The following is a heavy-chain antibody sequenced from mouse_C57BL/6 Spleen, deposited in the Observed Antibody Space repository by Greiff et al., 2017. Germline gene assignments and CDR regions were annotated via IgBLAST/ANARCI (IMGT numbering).Heavy chain of an antibody. CDR1: GYTFTNYW. Sequence: VQLKESGAELVRPGTSVKMSCKASGYTFTNYWIGWAKQRPGHGLEWIGDIYPGGGYTNYNEKFKGKATLTADKSSSTAYMQFSSLTSEDSAIYYCARSGDYDDYFDYWGQGTTLTVSS. CDR3: ARSGDYDDYFDY. V-gene: IGHV1-63*01. J-gene: IGHJ2*01. D-gene: IGHD2-4*01. CDR2: IYPGGGYT.